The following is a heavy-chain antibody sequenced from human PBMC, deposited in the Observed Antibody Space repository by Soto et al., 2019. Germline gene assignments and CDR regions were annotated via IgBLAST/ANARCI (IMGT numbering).Heavy chain of an antibody. Sequence: ASVKVSCKASGYTFSFYSINWVRQAPGQRLEWMGWINAGNGNTKYSQKFQGRVTITRDTSASTAYMELSSLRSEDTAVYYCARDPSYYGMDVWGQGTTVTVSS. CDR3: ARDPSYYGMDV. CDR1: GYTFSFYS. J-gene: IGHJ6*02. CDR2: INAGNGNT. V-gene: IGHV1-3*01.